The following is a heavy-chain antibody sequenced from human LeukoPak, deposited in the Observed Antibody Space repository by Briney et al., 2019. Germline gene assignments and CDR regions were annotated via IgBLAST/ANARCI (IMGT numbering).Heavy chain of an antibody. V-gene: IGHV4-59*01. Sequence: SETLSLTCTVSGGSISSYYWSWIRQPPGKGLEWIGYIYYSGSTNYNPSLKSRVTISVDTPKNQFSLKLSSVTAADTAVYYCARDLMGGGKDDYWGQGTLVTVSS. CDR3: ARDLMGGGKDDY. D-gene: IGHD1-26*01. J-gene: IGHJ4*02. CDR2: IYYSGST. CDR1: GGSISSYY.